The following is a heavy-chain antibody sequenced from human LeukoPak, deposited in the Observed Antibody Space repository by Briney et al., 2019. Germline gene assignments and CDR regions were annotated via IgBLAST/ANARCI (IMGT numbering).Heavy chain of an antibody. D-gene: IGHD3-10*01. CDR3: ARVRYYYGSGSFFDY. V-gene: IGHV1-2*02. Sequence: ASVKVSCKASGYTFTGYYMHWVRQAPGQGLERMGWINPNSGGTNYAQKFQGRVTMTRDTSISTAYMELSRLRSDDTAVYYCARVRYYYGSGSFFDYWGQGTLVTVSS. J-gene: IGHJ4*02. CDR2: INPNSGGT. CDR1: GYTFTGYY.